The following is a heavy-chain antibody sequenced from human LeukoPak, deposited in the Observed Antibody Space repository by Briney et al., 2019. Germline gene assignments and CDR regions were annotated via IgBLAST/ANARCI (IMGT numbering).Heavy chain of an antibody. CDR3: ASCSEYSSSWSSGCNCFDP. Sequence: GASVKLSCKASGYTFTSYDINWVRQATGQGLEWMGWMNPNSGNTGYAHTFQGRVTMTRNTSISTAYMELSSLRSEDTAVYYCASCSEYSSSWSSGCNCFDPWGQGTLVTVSS. V-gene: IGHV1-8*01. J-gene: IGHJ5*02. D-gene: IGHD6-13*01. CDR2: MNPNSGNT. CDR1: GYTFTSYD.